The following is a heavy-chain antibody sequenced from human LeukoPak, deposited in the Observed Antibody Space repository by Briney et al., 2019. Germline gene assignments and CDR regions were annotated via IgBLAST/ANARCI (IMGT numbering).Heavy chain of an antibody. CDR3: AREGFSIVGAQVYYYYYGMDV. J-gene: IGHJ6*02. Sequence: GGSLRLSCAASGFTFSSYSMNWVRQAPGKGLEWVSYISSSSSTIYYADSVKGRFTISRDNAKNSLYLQMNSLRAEDTAVYYCAREGFSIVGAQVYYYYYGMDVWGQGTTVTVSS. D-gene: IGHD1-26*01. CDR2: ISSSSSTI. CDR1: GFTFSSYS. V-gene: IGHV3-48*04.